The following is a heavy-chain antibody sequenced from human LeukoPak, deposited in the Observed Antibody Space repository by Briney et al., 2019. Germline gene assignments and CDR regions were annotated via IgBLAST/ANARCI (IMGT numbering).Heavy chain of an antibody. V-gene: IGHV3-30*04. CDR3: ARDSHSSGYPLFDY. Sequence: GGSLRLSCAASGFTFSSCAMHWVRQAPGKGLEWVAVISYDGSNKYYADSVKGRFTISRDNSKNTLYLQMNSLRAEDTAVYYCARDSHSSGYPLFDYWGQGTLVTVSS. CDR2: ISYDGSNK. CDR1: GFTFSSCA. D-gene: IGHD3-22*01. J-gene: IGHJ4*02.